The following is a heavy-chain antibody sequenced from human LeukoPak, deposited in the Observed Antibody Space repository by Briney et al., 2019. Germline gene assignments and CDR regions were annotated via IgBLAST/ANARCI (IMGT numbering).Heavy chain of an antibody. CDR1: GLTFSSYS. Sequence: GGSLRLSCAAAGLTFSSYSMNLVRQAPGKGLEWVSSISSSSSYIYYADSVKGRFTISRDNAKNSLYLQMNSLRAEDTAVYYCARDCSGGSCYDYWGQGTLVTVSS. D-gene: IGHD2-15*01. V-gene: IGHV3-21*01. J-gene: IGHJ4*02. CDR3: ARDCSGGSCYDY. CDR2: ISSSSSYI.